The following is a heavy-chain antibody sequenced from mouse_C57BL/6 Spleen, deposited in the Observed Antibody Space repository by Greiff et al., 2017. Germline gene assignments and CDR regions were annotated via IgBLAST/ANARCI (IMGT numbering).Heavy chain of an antibody. J-gene: IGHJ2*01. CDR1: GYAFSSYW. CDR2: IYPGDGDT. V-gene: IGHV1-80*01. CDR3: ARRGDYDGGYYFDY. D-gene: IGHD2-4*01. Sequence: VQLQQSGAELVKPGASVKISCKASGYAFSSYWMNWVKQRPGKGLEWIGQIYPGDGDTNYNGKFKGKATLTADKSSSTAYMQLSSLTSEDSAVYFCARRGDYDGGYYFDYWGQGTTLTVSS.